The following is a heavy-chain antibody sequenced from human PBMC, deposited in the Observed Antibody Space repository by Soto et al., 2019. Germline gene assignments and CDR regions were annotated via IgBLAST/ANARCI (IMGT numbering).Heavy chain of an antibody. Sequence: QVQLVESGGGVVQPGKSLRLSCAASGFSFSTYGMHWVRQAPGRGLGWVALIWYDGSEKYYADSVTGRFTISRDNIRRTVSLQMHSLRDDDTAVYFGAGAANSAGPTYWGQGTLVTVSS. J-gene: IGHJ4*02. CDR2: IWYDGSEK. CDR1: GFSFSTYG. D-gene: IGHD6-25*01. V-gene: IGHV3-33*01. CDR3: AGAANSAGPTY.